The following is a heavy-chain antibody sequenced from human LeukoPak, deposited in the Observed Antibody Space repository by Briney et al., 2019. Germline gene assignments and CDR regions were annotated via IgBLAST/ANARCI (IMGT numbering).Heavy chain of an antibody. D-gene: IGHD6-25*01. CDR2: ISWNSGSI. CDR1: GFTLDDYA. V-gene: IGHV3-9*01. Sequence: GRSLRLSCAASGFTLDDYAMHWVRQAPGKGLEWVSGISWNSGSIGYAVSVKGRFTISRDNAKNSLYLQMNSLRAEDTALYYCAKTRRPYSSGWFDPWGQGTLVTVSS. J-gene: IGHJ5*02. CDR3: AKTRRPYSSGWFDP.